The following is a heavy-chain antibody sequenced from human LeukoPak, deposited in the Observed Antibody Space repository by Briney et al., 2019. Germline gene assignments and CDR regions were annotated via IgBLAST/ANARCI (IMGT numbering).Heavy chain of an antibody. D-gene: IGHD3-10*01. CDR3: ARKTKGVSAFYFDF. CDR1: GFTFGDYA. CDR2: IGGGDTTI. V-gene: IGHV3-48*01. Sequence: GGSLRLSCTASGFTFGDYAMNCVRQNPVKGLEWLAYIGGGDTTIYYADSVKGRFTISRDSAKNSLYLQMNSLRAEDTAVYYCARKTKGVSAFYFDFWGQGTLVTVSS. J-gene: IGHJ4*02.